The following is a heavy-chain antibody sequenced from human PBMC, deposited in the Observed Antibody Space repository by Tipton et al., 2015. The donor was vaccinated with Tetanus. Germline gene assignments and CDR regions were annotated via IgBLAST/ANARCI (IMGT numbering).Heavy chain of an antibody. CDR1: GFTFSSYW. D-gene: IGHD2-21*01. CDR2: IKEDGSAM. CDR3: ARLRGYCSTACYSREEY. V-gene: IGHV3-7*01. Sequence: SLRLSCAASGFTFSSYWMSWVRRAPGKGLEWVANIKEDGSAMYYADSVKGRFTIPRDNARNSTSVHMNSPTAEDTAVYYCARLRGYCSTACYSREEYWGQGTLVTVYS. J-gene: IGHJ4*02.